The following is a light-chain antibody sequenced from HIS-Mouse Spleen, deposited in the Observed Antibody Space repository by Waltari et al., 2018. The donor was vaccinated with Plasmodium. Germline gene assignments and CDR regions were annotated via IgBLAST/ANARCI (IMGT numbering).Light chain of an antibody. CDR2: EGS. J-gene: IGLJ2*01. Sequence: QSALTQPASVSGSPGQSITISCTGTSSDVGSYNLVSWYQQHPGKAPKLMIYEGSKRPSGVSNRCSGSKAGNTASLTISGLQAEDEADYYCSSYAGSNNLVFGGGTKLTVL. CDR3: SSYAGSNNLV. V-gene: IGLV2-23*01. CDR1: SSDVGSYNL.